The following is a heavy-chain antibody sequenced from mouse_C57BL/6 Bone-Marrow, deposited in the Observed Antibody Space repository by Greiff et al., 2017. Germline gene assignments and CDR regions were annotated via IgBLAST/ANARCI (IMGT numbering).Heavy chain of an antibody. CDR3: ASPDYYGSSYWFAY. CDR2: IWSGGST. CDR1: GFSLTSYG. Sequence: QVQLKESGPGLVQPSQSLSITCTVSGFSLTSYGVHWVRQSPGKGLEWLGVIWSGGSTDYNAAFISGLSISKDNSKSQVFFKMNSLQADDTAIYYCASPDYYGSSYWFAYWGQGTLVTVSA. D-gene: IGHD1-1*01. V-gene: IGHV2-2*01. J-gene: IGHJ3*01.